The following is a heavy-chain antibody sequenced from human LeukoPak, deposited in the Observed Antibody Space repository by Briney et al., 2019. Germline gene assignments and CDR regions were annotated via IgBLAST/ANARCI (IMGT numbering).Heavy chain of an antibody. CDR2: IYHSGST. J-gene: IGHJ4*02. D-gene: IGHD6-19*01. CDR1: GGSISSGGYS. Sequence: PSETLSLTCAVSGGSISSGGYSWSWIRQPPGKGLEWIGYIYHSGSTYYNPSLKSRVTISVDTSKNQFSLKLGSVTAADTAVYYCARRSSGWYGFRVDYWGQGTLVTVSS. V-gene: IGHV4-30-2*01. CDR3: ARRSSGWYGFRVDY.